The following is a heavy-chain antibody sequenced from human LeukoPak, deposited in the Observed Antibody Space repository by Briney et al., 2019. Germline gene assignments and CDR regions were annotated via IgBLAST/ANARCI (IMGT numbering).Heavy chain of an antibody. Sequence: GGSLRLSCVTSGFSFSDYWMNWVRQAPGKGLEWVANIKQDGSEKYYVDSVKGRFTISRDNAKNSLYLQMNSPRAEDTAVYYCARDRVVVAASRGYYYYYMDVWGKGTTVTVSS. CDR1: GFSFSDYW. CDR2: IKQDGSEK. D-gene: IGHD2-15*01. CDR3: ARDRVVVAASRGYYYYYMDV. V-gene: IGHV3-7*01. J-gene: IGHJ6*03.